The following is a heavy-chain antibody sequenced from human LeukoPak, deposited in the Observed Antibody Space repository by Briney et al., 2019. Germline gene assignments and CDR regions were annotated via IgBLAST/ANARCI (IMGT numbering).Heavy chain of an antibody. CDR2: ISSSSSYI. CDR1: GFTFSSYS. J-gene: IGHJ5*02. Sequence: PGGSLRLSCAASGFTFSSYSMNWVRQAPGKGLEWVPSISSSSSYIYYADSVKGRFTISRDNAKNSLYLQMNSLRAEDTAVYYCARATNGSGINWFDPWGQGTLVTVSS. D-gene: IGHD3-10*01. V-gene: IGHV3-21*01. CDR3: ARATNGSGINWFDP.